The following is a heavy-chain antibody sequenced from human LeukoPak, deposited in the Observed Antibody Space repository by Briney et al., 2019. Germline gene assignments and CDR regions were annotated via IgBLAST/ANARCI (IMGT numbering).Heavy chain of an antibody. D-gene: IGHD3-16*02. Sequence: SQTLSLTCAISGDSVSSNSAAWNWIRQSPSRGLGWRGRTYYRSKWYNDYAVSVKSRITINPDTSKNQFSLQLNSVTPEDTAVYYCARDFIVVDAFDIWGQGTMVAVSS. CDR1: GDSVSSNSAA. CDR2: TYYRSKWYN. V-gene: IGHV6-1*01. J-gene: IGHJ3*02. CDR3: ARDFIVVDAFDI.